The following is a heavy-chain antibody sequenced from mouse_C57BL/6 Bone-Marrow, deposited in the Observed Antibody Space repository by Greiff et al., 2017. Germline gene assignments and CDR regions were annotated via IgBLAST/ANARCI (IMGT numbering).Heavy chain of an antibody. D-gene: IGHD2-1*01. CDR2: ISSGGSYT. CDR3: ARHGNYLYYYAMDY. Sequence: VHVKQSGGDLVKPGGSLKLSCAASGFTFSSYGMSWVRQTPDKRLEWVATISSGGSYTYYPDSVKGRFTISRDNAKNTLYLQMSSLKSEDTAMYYCARHGNYLYYYAMDYWGQGTSVTVSS. J-gene: IGHJ4*01. CDR1: GFTFSSYG. V-gene: IGHV5-6*01.